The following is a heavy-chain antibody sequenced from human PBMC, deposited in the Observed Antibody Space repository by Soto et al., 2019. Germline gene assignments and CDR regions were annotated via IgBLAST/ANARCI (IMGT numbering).Heavy chain of an antibody. CDR1: GFSISSGYH. Sequence: WETLSLTCTVSGFSISSGYHWGWIRQPPGKGLEWIGNIYHSGSTYYNPALKSRVTMSVDTSKNQFSLKLSSVTAADTAVYFCARATYDTLDYWGQGTLVTVSS. J-gene: IGHJ4*02. CDR3: ARATYDTLDY. D-gene: IGHD3-22*01. CDR2: IYHSGST. V-gene: IGHV4-38-2*02.